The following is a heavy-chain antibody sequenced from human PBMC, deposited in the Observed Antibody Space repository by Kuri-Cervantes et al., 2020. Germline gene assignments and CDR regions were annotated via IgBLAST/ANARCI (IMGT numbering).Heavy chain of an antibody. CDR1: GYTFTYRY. CDR2: ITPFNGNT. V-gene: IGHV1-45*02. J-gene: IGHJ4*02. CDR3: ARDSHVSYYDILTGYYPFDY. D-gene: IGHD3-9*01. Sequence: SVKVSCKASGYTFTYRYLHWVRQAPGQALEWMGWITPFNGNTNYAQKFQGRVAITADESTSTAYMELSSLRSEDTAVYYCARDSHVSYYDILTGYYPFDYWGQGTLVTVSS.